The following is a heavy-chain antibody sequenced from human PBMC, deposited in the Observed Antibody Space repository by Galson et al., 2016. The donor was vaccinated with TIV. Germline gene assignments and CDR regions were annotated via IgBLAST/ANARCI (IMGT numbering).Heavy chain of an antibody. Sequence: SVKVSCKASGGTFISYTLSWVRQAPGQGLEWMGRIIPVLGMTNYAQKFQGRVTITADRFTGTAYLELSSLKPGDTAVYYCARADSVDISSTKYWDQGTLVTVSS. CDR1: GGTFISYT. V-gene: IGHV1-69*02. J-gene: IGHJ4*02. D-gene: IGHD3-9*01. CDR2: IIPVLGMT. CDR3: ARADSVDISSTKY.